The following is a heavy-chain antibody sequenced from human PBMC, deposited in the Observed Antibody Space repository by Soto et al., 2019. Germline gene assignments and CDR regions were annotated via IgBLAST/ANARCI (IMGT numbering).Heavy chain of an antibody. CDR3: YSGGYTDY. D-gene: IGHD1-26*01. V-gene: IGHV3-7*01. CDR2: IKQDGREK. J-gene: IGHJ4*02. Sequence: EVQLVQSGGGLVQPGGSLRLSCAASGFTFSSYWMSWVGQAPGKGLEWVANIKQDGREKNYVDSVKGRFTISRDNAKNSLYLQMNTLRAEDTAVYYCYSGGYTDYWGQGTLVTVSS. CDR1: GFTFSSYW.